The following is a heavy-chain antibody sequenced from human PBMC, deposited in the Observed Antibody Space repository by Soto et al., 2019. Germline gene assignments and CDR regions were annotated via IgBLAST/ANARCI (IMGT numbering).Heavy chain of an antibody. J-gene: IGHJ5*02. D-gene: IGHD3-22*01. V-gene: IGHV3-23*01. CDR3: ARVQWFIIPFDP. CDR2: LTTANGGNT. Sequence: GGSLRLSCAASGFTFSTYAMSWVRQAPGKGLEWVSALTTANGGNTYYGDSVRGRFTISRDNSKNTLYLQMNSLRAEDTAVYYCARVQWFIIPFDPWGQGTLVTVSS. CDR1: GFTFSTYA.